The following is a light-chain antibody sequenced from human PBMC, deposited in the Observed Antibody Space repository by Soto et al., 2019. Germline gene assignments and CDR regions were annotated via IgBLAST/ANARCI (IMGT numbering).Light chain of an antibody. CDR3: LLSYGDVWV. CDR2: SAS. CDR1: TGAVTSDFY. Sequence: QTVVIQEPSLTMSPGGTVTLTCASSTGAVTSDFYPNWLQQKPGQTPTSLIYSASKKYSWTPARFSGSLLGGNAALTLSGAQPEDEADYYCLLSYGDVWVFGGGTKLTVL. J-gene: IGLJ3*02. V-gene: IGLV7-43*01.